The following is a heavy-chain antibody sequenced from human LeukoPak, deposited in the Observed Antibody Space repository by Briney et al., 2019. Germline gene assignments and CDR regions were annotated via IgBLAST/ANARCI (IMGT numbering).Heavy chain of an antibody. CDR3: ARGRVGYDYVWGSHYSPYFDY. Sequence: PSETLSLTCTVSGGSISSYYWSWIRQPPGKGLEWIGYIYYSGSTNYNPSLKSRVTISVDTSKNQFSLKLSSVTAADTAVYYCARGRVGYDYVWGSHYSPYFDYWGQGTLVTVSS. V-gene: IGHV4-59*12. J-gene: IGHJ4*02. CDR1: GGSISSYY. CDR2: IYYSGST. D-gene: IGHD3-16*01.